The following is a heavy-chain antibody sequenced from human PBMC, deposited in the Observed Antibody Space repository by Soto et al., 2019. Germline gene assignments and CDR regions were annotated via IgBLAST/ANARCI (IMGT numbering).Heavy chain of an antibody. J-gene: IGHJ3*02. CDR2: INPNSGGT. CDR1: GYTFTGYY. CDR3: ARDRAPMGITGTTYLDDFEI. D-gene: IGHD1-20*01. Sequence: ASVKVSCKASGYTFTGYYMHWVRQAPGQGLEWMGWINPNSGGTNYAQKFQGRVTMTRDTSISTAYMELSRLRSDDTAVYYCARDRAPMGITGTTYLDDFEIWGQGSMVTV. V-gene: IGHV1-2*02.